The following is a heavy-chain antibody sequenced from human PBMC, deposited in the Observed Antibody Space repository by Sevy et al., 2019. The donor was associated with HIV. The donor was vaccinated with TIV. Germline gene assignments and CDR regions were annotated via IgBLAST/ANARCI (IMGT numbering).Heavy chain of an antibody. CDR1: GFTFSSYA. CDR3: ARVGLSCSGGSCYLDY. CDR2: ISYDGSNK. V-gene: IGHV3-30*04. Sequence: GGSLRLSCAASGFTFSSYAMHWVRQAPGKGLEWVAVISYDGSNKYYADSVKGRFTISRDNSKNTLYLQMNSLRAEDTDVYYCARVGLSCSGGSCYLDYWGQGTLVTVSS. D-gene: IGHD2-15*01. J-gene: IGHJ4*02.